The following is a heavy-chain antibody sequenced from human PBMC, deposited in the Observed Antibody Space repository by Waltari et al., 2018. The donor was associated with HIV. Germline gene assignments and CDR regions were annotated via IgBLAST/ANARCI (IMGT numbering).Heavy chain of an antibody. CDR3: VRLNMIRGVIRGGFDY. Sequence: QLQLQESGPGLVKPSETLSLTCSVSGVPISSSTYYWGWIRQPPGKGLEWIANIYYSGSTYYNPSLKSRVTISVDTSKNQFSLRLNSVTAADTAVYYCVRLNMIRGVIRGGFDYWGQGTLVTVSS. V-gene: IGHV4-39*01. CDR2: IYYSGST. J-gene: IGHJ4*02. CDR1: GVPISSSTYY. D-gene: IGHD3-10*01.